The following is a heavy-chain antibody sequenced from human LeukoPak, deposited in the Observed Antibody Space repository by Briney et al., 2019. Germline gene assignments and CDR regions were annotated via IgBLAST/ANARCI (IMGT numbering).Heavy chain of an antibody. V-gene: IGHV3-23*01. CDR2: ISGSGGST. J-gene: IGHJ4*02. CDR3: ARANDFWSGYYTPQAPYFDY. D-gene: IGHD3-3*01. Sequence: GGSLRLSCAASGFTFSSYVMSWVRQAPGKGLEWVSAISGSGGSTYYADSVKGRFTISRDNSKNTLYLQMNSLRAEDTAVYYCARANDFWSGYYTPQAPYFDYWGQGTLVTVSS. CDR1: GFTFSSYV.